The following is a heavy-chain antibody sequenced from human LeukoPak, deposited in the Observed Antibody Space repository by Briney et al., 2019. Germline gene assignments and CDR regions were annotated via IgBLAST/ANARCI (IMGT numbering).Heavy chain of an antibody. CDR3: AGERDP. V-gene: IGHV3-21*01. Sequence: GGSLRLSCAASGFTFSSYSMNWVRQAPGKGLEWVSSISSSSSYMYCADSVKGRFTISRDNAKNSLYLQMNSLRAEDTAVYYCAGERDPWGQGTLVTVSS. J-gene: IGHJ5*02. CDR1: GFTFSSYS. CDR2: ISSSSSYM.